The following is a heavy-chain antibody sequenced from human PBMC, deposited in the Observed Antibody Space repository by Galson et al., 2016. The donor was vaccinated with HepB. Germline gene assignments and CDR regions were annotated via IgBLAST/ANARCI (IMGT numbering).Heavy chain of an antibody. CDR1: GFTFTNAW. CDR2: IKTKTDAGTT. CDR3: ATYGSGRKFDY. V-gene: IGHV3-15*01. J-gene: IGHJ4*02. Sequence: SLRLSCAASGFTFTNAWMSWVRQAPGKGPEWVGRIKTKTDAGTTDYAAPVKGRFTISRDDSKNTLYLQMQSLKAEDTAVYYCATYGSGRKFDYWGQGTLVTVSS. D-gene: IGHD3-10*01.